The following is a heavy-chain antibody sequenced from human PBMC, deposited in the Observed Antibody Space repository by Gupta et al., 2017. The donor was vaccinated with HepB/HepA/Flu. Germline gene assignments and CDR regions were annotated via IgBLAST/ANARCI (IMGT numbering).Heavy chain of an antibody. V-gene: IGHV3-49*04. D-gene: IGHD3-3*01. J-gene: IGHJ4*02. CDR3: TRALYYGFRSASQDY. CDR1: GFSFGDYT. CDR2: IRSKAYGGTT. Sequence: TASGFSFGDYTMSWVRQSPGKGLEWVGFIRSKAYGGTTQYAASVRGKFTISRNDSENIAYLQMNSLKTEDTAVYYCTRALYYGFRSASQDYWGPGTPVTVSS.